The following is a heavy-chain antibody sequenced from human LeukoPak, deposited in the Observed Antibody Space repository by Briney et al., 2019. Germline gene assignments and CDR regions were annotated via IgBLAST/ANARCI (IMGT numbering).Heavy chain of an antibody. J-gene: IGHJ4*02. CDR3: ARDRALDTAMVHAIDY. V-gene: IGHV1-2*06. CDR1: GYTFTGYY. Sequence: RASVKVSCKASGYTFTGYYMHWVRQAPGQGLEWMGRINPNSGGTNYAQKFQGRVTMTRDTSISTAYMELSRLRSDDTAVYYCARDRALDTAMVHAIDYWGQGTLVTVSS. D-gene: IGHD5-18*01. CDR2: INPNSGGT.